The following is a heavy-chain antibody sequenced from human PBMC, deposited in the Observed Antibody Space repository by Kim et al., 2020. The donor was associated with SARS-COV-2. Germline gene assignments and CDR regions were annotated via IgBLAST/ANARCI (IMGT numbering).Heavy chain of an antibody. CDR1: GYTFTSYG. CDR2: ISAYNGNT. V-gene: IGHV1-18*01. J-gene: IGHJ4*02. D-gene: IGHD3-10*01. CDR3: ARASILRYDTLLWSYFDY. Sequence: ASVKVSCKASGYTFTSYGISWVRQAPGQGLEWMGWISAYNGNTNYAQKLQGRVTMTTDTSTSTAYMELRSLRSDDTAVYYCARASILRYDTLLWSYFDYWGQGTLVTVSS.